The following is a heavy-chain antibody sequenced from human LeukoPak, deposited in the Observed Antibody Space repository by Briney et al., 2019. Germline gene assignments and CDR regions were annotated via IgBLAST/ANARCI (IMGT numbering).Heavy chain of an antibody. CDR1: GLTFSSYA. V-gene: IGHV3-23*01. Sequence: GGSLRLSCAASGLTFSSYAMNWVRQAPGKGLEWVSTINESGGNTYYADSVKGRFTISRDNSKNTLYLQMNSLRAEDTAVYYCARDWASLSYYFDYWGQGTLVTVSS. J-gene: IGHJ4*02. CDR2: INESGGNT. D-gene: IGHD3-16*01. CDR3: ARDWASLSYYFDY.